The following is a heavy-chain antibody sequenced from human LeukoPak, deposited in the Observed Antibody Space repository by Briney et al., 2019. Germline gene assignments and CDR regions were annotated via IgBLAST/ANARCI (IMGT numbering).Heavy chain of an antibody. CDR1: GYSFTSYW. Sequence: GESLKISCKGSGYSFTSYWIGWVRQMPGKGLEWMGIIYPVDSVTRYSPSFQGQVTISADKSISTAYLQWSSLKASDTAMYYCARRPHCSTTSCYDFDYWGQGTLVSVSS. J-gene: IGHJ4*02. D-gene: IGHD2-2*01. CDR3: ARRPHCSTTSCYDFDY. V-gene: IGHV5-51*01. CDR2: IYPVDSVT.